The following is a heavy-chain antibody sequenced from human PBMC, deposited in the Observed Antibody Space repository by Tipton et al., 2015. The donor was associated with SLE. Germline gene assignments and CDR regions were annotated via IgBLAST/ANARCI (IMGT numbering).Heavy chain of an antibody. CDR1: GGSFSGYE. V-gene: IGHV4-34*01. CDR2: MSHSGGN. CDR3: AKGGPRALNDL. Sequence: GLVKPSETLSLTCAVYGGSFSGYEGDWIRQPPGKGLEWIGEMSHSGGNNSNPSLKSRVTISVDTSKNQFSLKLSSVTAADTAVYYCAKGGPRALNDLWGQGIVVTVSS. J-gene: IGHJ5*02.